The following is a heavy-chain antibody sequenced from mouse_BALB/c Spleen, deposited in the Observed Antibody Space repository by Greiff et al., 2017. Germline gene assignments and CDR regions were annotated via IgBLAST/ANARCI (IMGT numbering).Heavy chain of an antibody. CDR2: ISYSGST. J-gene: IGHJ3*01. D-gene: IGHD1-2*01. Sequence: EVKLVESGPGLVKPSQSLSLTCTVTGYSITSDYAWNWIRQFPGNKLEWMGYISYSGSTSYNPSLKSRISITRDTSKNQFFLQLNSVTTEDTATYYCARDHYYGSLFAYWGQGTLVTVSA. CDR3: ARDHYYGSLFAY. V-gene: IGHV3-2*02. CDR1: GYSITSDYA.